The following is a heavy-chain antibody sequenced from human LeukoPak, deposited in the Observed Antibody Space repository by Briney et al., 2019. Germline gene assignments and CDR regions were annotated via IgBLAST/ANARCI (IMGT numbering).Heavy chain of an antibody. D-gene: IGHD3-10*01. V-gene: IGHV3-49*04. J-gene: IGHJ6*02. Sequence: GGSLRLSCTGSGFTFGDYAVSWVRQAPGKGLEWVGLIRSKVYGGTTEYAASVKGRFTISRNDSRGLAYLQMNSLKTGDTAVYFCSKSFGSGSPAYYYYGMDVWGQGTSVTVS. CDR1: GFTFGDYA. CDR2: IRSKVYGGTT. CDR3: SKSFGSGSPAYYYYGMDV.